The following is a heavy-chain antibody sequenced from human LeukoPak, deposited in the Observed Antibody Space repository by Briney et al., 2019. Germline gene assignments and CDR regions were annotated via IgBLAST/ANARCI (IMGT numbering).Heavy chain of an antibody. Sequence: SQTLSLTCTVSGGSISIGDYYWSWIRQPPGKGLEWIGYIYYSGSTYYNPSLKSRVTISVDTSKNQFSLKLSSVTAADTAVYYCARVLGSGFGELFGLDYWGQGTLVTVSS. CDR2: IYYSGST. CDR1: GGSISIGDYY. CDR3: ARVLGSGFGELFGLDY. D-gene: IGHD3-10*01. J-gene: IGHJ4*02. V-gene: IGHV4-30-4*01.